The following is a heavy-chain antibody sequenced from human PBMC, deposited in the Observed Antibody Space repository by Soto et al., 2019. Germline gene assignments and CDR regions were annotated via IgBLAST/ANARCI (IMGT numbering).Heavy chain of an antibody. D-gene: IGHD6-13*01. CDR3: AKDSIAAAAGGDYYYYYMDV. CDR2: INPNSGGT. J-gene: IGHJ6*03. V-gene: IGHV1-2*04. CDR1: GYTFTGYY. Sequence: ASVKVSCKASGYTFTGYYMHWVRQAPGQGLEWMGWINPNSGGTNYAQKFQGWVTMTRDTSISTAYMELSRLRSDDTAVYYCAKDSIAAAAGGDYYYYYMDVWGKGTTVTVSS.